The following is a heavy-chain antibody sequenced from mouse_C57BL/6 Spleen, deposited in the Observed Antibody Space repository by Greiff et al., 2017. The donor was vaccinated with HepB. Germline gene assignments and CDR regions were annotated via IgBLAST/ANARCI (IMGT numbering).Heavy chain of an antibody. J-gene: IGHJ1*03. CDR3: GRQTTVEGTEWYFDD. CDR1: GFTFSDYG. Sequence: EVQLVESGGGLVKPGGSLKLSCAASGFTFSDYGMHWVRQAPEKGLEWVAYISSGSSTIYYADTVKGRFTISRDNAKNTLFLQMTSLRSEDTAMYYCGRQTTVEGTEWYFDDWGTGTTVTVSS. V-gene: IGHV5-17*01. CDR2: ISSGSSTI. D-gene: IGHD1-1*01.